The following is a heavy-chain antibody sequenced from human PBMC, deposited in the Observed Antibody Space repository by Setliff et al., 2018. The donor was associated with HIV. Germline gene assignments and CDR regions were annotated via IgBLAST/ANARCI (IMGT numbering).Heavy chain of an antibody. CDR3: ARDSGGYNYGFAVGSFDY. J-gene: IGHJ4*02. D-gene: IGHD5-18*01. CDR2: CSSSGTT. V-gene: IGHV4-59*01. Sequence: PSETLSLTCAVSGGSITNKYWIWIRQPPGKGLEWLGYCSSSGTTHYNHSLESRLTISIDTSKSQFSLQLTSVAAADTAVYYCARDSGGYNYGFAVGSFDYWGQGALVTVSS. CDR1: GGSITNKY.